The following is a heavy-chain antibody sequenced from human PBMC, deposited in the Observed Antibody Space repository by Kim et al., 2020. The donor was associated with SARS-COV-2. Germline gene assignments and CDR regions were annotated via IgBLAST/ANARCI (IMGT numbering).Heavy chain of an antibody. V-gene: IGHV3-64D*09. CDR3: VSSTTVAGTIHAFDI. J-gene: IGHJ3*02. CDR1: GFTFSSYA. CDR2: ISSNGGST. D-gene: IGHD6-19*01. Sequence: GGSLRLSCSASGFTFSSYAMHWVRQAPGMGLEYVSAISSNGGSTYYADSVKGRFTISRDNSKNTLYLQMSSLRAEDTAVYYCVSSTTVAGTIHAFDIWGQGTMVTVSS.